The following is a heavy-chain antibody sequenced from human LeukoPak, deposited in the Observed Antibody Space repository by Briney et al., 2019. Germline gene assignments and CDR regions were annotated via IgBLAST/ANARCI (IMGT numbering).Heavy chain of an antibody. CDR2: IAYDGSNK. Sequence: GGSLSLSCAASGVDLCTSGMHWVRQAPGKGLDWVAFIAYDGSNKSYTDSVKGRVTISRDNSKNILYLQMNGLRAEDTAVYYCAKSDINWGEGTLLTVPS. J-gene: IGHJ4*01. CDR1: GVDLCTSG. V-gene: IGHV3-30*02. CDR3: AKSDIN.